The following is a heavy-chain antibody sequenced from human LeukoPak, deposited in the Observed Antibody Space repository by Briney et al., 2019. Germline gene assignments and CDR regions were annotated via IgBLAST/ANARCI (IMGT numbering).Heavy chain of an antibody. CDR3: AIPTGCGSYCFGH. J-gene: IGHJ4*02. CDR1: GYSFTSYG. CDR2: IFPSNGYT. V-gene: IGHV1-18*01. Sequence: GASVKVSCKASGYSFTSYGISWVRQAPGQGLEWMGWIFPSNGYTTYAQKFQGRVTMTTDTSTSTAYMELRSLRSDDTAVYHCAIPTGCGSYCFGHWGQGTLVTVSS. D-gene: IGHD1-26*01.